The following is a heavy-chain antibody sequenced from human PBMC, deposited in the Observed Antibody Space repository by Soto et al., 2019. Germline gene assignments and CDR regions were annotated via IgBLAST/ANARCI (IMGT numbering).Heavy chain of an antibody. V-gene: IGHV3-30*18. CDR3: AKDERLVKAVMAREVRGVHDY. CDR1: GFTFSSYG. J-gene: IGHJ4*02. D-gene: IGHD3-10*01. Sequence: PGGSLRLSCAASGFTFSSYGMHWVRQAPGKGLEWVAVISYDGSNKYYADSVKGRFTISRDNSKNTLYLQMNSLRAEDTAVYYCAKDERLVKAVMAREVRGVHDYWGQGTLVTVSS. CDR2: ISYDGSNK.